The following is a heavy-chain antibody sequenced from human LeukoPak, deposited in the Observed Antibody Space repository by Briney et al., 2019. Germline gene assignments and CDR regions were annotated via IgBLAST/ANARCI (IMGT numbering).Heavy chain of an antibody. Sequence: GSLRLSCAASGFIFSSYWMSWVRQAPGKGLEWVANIKQDGSEKYYVDSVKGRFTISRDNAKNSLYLQMNSLRAEDTAVYYCARRGAVAGTFDYWGQGTLVTVSS. V-gene: IGHV3-7*01. CDR2: IKQDGSEK. CDR3: ARRGAVAGTFDY. D-gene: IGHD6-19*01. J-gene: IGHJ4*02. CDR1: GFIFSSYW.